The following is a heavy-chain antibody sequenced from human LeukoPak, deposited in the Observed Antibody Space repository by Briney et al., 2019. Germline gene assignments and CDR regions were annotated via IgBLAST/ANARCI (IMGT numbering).Heavy chain of an antibody. CDR2: ISGSGGHT. CDR3: AKATSVTTLFDY. CDR1: GFTFSSYG. Sequence: GGSLRLSCAASGFTFSSYGMSWVRQAPGKGLEWVSGISGSGGHTFYADSVKGRFTISRDNSKNTLYLQMNSLRVEDTAVYYCAKATSVTTLFDYWGQGTLVTVSS. V-gene: IGHV3-23*01. J-gene: IGHJ4*02. D-gene: IGHD4-17*01.